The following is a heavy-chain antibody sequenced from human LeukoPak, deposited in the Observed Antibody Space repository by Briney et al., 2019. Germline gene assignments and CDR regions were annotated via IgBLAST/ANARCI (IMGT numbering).Heavy chain of an antibody. V-gene: IGHV3-23*01. D-gene: IGHD6-19*01. Sequence: GGSLRLSCAASGFAFSNLAMGWARQAPGQGLEWVSVISDSGSLTYYADSVKGRFTISRDNSKNTLFLQMNSLRAEDTAVYYCAKDARRTNGWYFFDYWGQGTLVTVSS. CDR2: ISDSGSLT. CDR3: AKDARRTNGWYFFDY. J-gene: IGHJ4*02. CDR1: GFAFSNLA.